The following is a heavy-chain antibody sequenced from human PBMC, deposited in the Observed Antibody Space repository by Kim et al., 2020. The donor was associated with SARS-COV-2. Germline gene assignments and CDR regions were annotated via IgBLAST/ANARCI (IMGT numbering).Heavy chain of an antibody. Sequence: SVKVSCKASGGTFSSYAISWVRQAPGQGLEWMGGIIPIFGTANYAQKFQGRVTITADESTSTAYMELSSLRSEDTAVYYCAREVGRSVGATTGFDYWGQGTLVTVSS. CDR2: IIPIFGTA. D-gene: IGHD1-26*01. CDR1: GGTFSSYA. V-gene: IGHV1-69*13. CDR3: AREVGRSVGATTGFDY. J-gene: IGHJ4*02.